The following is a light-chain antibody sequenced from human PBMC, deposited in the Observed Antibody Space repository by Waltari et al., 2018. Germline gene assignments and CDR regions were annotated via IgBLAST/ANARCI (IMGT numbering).Light chain of an antibody. CDR1: QVISSW. Sequence: QMAQSPPTLSASVGDTVTISCRASQVISSWVAWYQHKPGKAPKLLIYRASTLVTGVPSRFSGSGSSTHFTLTISSLQPDDAATYFCQQYDSYSLLSFGGGTTVELK. CDR3: QQYDSYSLLS. CDR2: RAS. J-gene: IGKJ4*01. V-gene: IGKV1-5*03.